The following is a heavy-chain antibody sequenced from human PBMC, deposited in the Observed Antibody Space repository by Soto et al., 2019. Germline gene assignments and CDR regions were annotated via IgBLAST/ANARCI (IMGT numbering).Heavy chain of an antibody. V-gene: IGHV2-5*02. CDR2: IYWDDGK. Sequence: ITLKESGPTLVKPTQTLTLTFTFSAFSLSTGGVGGGWIRQPPGQGLVWLALIYWDDGKRYSPSLRSRRTTSKDHPKSQLVLPLAYMDPVDTATSYSIQSRCGGDCLQSYASYYFDGMDVWGQGTTVTVSS. CDR1: AFSLSTGGVG. D-gene: IGHD2-21*02. CDR3: IQSRCGGDCLQSYASYYFDGMDV. J-gene: IGHJ6*02.